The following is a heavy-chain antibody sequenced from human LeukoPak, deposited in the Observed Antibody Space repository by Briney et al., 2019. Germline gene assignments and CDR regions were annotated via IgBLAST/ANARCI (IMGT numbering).Heavy chain of an antibody. Sequence: PGGSLRLSCAASGFTFSSYSMNWVRQAPGKGLEWVSSISSSSSYIYYADSVKGRFTISRDNAKNSLYLQMNSLRAEDTAVYYCARDYYGSGTRNYYYYGMDVWGQGTTVTVSS. CDR1: GFTFSSYS. CDR3: ARDYYGSGTRNYYYYGMDV. V-gene: IGHV3-21*01. D-gene: IGHD3-10*01. J-gene: IGHJ6*02. CDR2: ISSSSSYI.